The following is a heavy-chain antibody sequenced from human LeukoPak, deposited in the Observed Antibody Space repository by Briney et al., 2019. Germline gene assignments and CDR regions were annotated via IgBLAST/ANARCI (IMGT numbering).Heavy chain of an antibody. V-gene: IGHV3-49*04. J-gene: IGHJ4*02. Sequence: GGSLRLSCTASGFTFGDYATSWVRQAPGKGLEWVGFIRSKAYGGTTEYAASVKGRFTISRDDSKSIAYLQMNSLKTGDTAVYYCTRAVSGWTGYFDYWGQGTLVTVSS. CDR1: GFTFGDYA. D-gene: IGHD6-19*01. CDR3: TRAVSGWTGYFDY. CDR2: IRSKAYGGTT.